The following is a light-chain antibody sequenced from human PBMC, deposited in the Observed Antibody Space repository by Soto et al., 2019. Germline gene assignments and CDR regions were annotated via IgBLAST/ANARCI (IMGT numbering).Light chain of an antibody. CDR1: QSVSSY. CDR3: QQRSIPLG. CDR2: DAS. Sequence: EIVLTQSPATLSLSPGERATLSCRASQSVSSYLAWYQQKPGQAPRLLIYDASNRATGIPARFSGSGSGTDFTLTISSLEPEDFAVYYCQQRSIPLGFGPGTKVDIK. V-gene: IGKV3-11*01. J-gene: IGKJ3*01.